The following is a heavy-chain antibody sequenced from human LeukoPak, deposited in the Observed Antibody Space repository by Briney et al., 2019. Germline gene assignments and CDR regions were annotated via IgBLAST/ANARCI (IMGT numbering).Heavy chain of an antibody. J-gene: IGHJ4*02. CDR3: AKDPWSRADSTSCYDY. V-gene: IGHV3-21*04. CDR1: GFTFSSYS. Sequence: GGSLRLSCAASGFTFSSYSMNWVRQAPGKGPEWVSSISSSSSYIYYADSVKGRFTISRDNSKNTLYLQMNSLRAEDTAVYYCAKDPWSRADSTSCYDYWGLGTLVTVSS. CDR2: ISSSSSYI. D-gene: IGHD2-2*01.